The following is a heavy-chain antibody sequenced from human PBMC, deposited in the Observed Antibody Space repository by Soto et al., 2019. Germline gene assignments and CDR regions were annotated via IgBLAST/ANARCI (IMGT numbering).Heavy chain of an antibody. Sequence: QVQLVQSGAEVKKPGASVKVSCKASGYTFTSYGISWVRQAPGQGLEWMGWISAYNGNTNYAQKLQGRVTMTTDTSTSTAYMELRSLRSDDTDVYYCARVPPIAVVSLVRGHNWFDPWGQGTLVTVSS. CDR1: GYTFTSYG. D-gene: IGHD2-15*01. V-gene: IGHV1-18*01. CDR3: ARVPPIAVVSLVRGHNWFDP. CDR2: ISAYNGNT. J-gene: IGHJ5*02.